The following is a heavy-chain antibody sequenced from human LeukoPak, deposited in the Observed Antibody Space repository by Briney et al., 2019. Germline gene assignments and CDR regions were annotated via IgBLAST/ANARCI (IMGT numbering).Heavy chain of an antibody. V-gene: IGHV3-30-3*01. J-gene: IGHJ4*02. CDR3: ARGILWFGELSGKDFDY. CDR1: GFTFSSYA. D-gene: IGHD3-10*01. Sequence: GGSLRLSCAASGFTFSSYAMHWVRQAPGKGLEGVAVISYDGSNKYYADSVKGRFTISRDNSKNTLYLQMNSLRAEDTAVYYCARGILWFGELSGKDFDYWGQGTLVTVSS. CDR2: ISYDGSNK.